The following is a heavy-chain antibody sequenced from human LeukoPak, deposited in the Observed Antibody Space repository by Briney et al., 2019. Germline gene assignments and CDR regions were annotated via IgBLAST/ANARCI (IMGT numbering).Heavy chain of an antibody. CDR1: GYSFTSYW. CDR3: ARKYTSDDIMDTTIHGSSSTYFDY. CDR2: IYPGDSDT. D-gene: IGHD5-12*01. J-gene: IGHJ4*02. Sequence: GESLKFSCKGSGYSFTSYWIGGVRQLPGKGLEGMGIIYPGDSDTRYSPSFQANVTISADKSITTASFQWSSRKASHTAVYYCARKYTSDDIMDTTIHGSSSTYFDYWGQGTLVTVSS. V-gene: IGHV5-51*01.